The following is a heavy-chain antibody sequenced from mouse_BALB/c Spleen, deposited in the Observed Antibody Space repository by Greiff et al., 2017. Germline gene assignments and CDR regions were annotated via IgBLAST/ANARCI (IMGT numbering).Heavy chain of an antibody. CDR2: INPGSGGT. J-gene: IGHJ2*01. CDR1: GYAFTNYL. CDR3: KLGRDD. D-gene: IGHD4-1*01. Sequence: QVQLQQSGAELVRPGTSVKVSCKASGYAFTNYLIEWVKQRPGQGLEWIGVINPGSGGTNYNEKFKGKATLTADKSSSTAYMQLSSLTSDDSAVYFCKLGRDDWGQGTTLTVSS. V-gene: IGHV1-54*01.